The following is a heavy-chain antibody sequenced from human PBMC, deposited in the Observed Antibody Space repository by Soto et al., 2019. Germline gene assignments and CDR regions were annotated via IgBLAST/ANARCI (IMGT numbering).Heavy chain of an antibody. CDR2: IYYSGST. V-gene: IGHV4-59*01. CDR3: ARGRVVSYSRGYYYYGMDV. Sequence: PSETLSLTCTVSGGSISSYYWSWIRQPPGKGLEWIGYIYYSGSTNYNPSLKSRVTISVDTSKNQFSLKLSSVTAADTAVYYCARGRVVSYSRGYYYYGMDVWGQGTTVTVSS. CDR1: GGSISSYY. D-gene: IGHD2-15*01. J-gene: IGHJ6*02.